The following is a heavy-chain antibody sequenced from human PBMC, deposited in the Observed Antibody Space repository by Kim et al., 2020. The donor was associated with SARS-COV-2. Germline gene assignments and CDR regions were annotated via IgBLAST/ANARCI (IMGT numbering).Heavy chain of an antibody. V-gene: IGHV4-59*08. CDR3: ARQGNTYYYGSGSFTRSPFDY. CDR2: IYYSGST. Sequence: SETLSLTCTVSGGSISSYYWSWIRQPPGKGLEWIGYIYYSGSTNYNPSLKSRVTISVDTSKNQFSLKLSSVTAADTAVYYCARQGNTYYYGSGSFTRSPFDYWGQGTLVTVSS. J-gene: IGHJ4*02. D-gene: IGHD3-10*01. CDR1: GGSISSYY.